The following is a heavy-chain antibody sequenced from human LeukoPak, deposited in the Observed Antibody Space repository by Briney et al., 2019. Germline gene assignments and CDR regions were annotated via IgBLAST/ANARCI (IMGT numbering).Heavy chain of an antibody. J-gene: IGHJ4*02. D-gene: IGHD6-19*01. V-gene: IGHV3-30*03. Sequence: PGGSLRLSCAASGFIFSNYGKHWVRRAPGKGLEWVAVISNDGSNKDYADSVKGRFTISRDNSKNTVYLQMNSLRVEDTAVYYCALPSSGWRFDYWGQGTLVTVSS. CDR3: ALPSSGWRFDY. CDR1: GFIFSNYG. CDR2: ISNDGSNK.